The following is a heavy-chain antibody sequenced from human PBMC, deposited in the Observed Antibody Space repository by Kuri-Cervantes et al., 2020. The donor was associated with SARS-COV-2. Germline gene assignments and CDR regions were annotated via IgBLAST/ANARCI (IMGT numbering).Heavy chain of an antibody. CDR1: GFTFSSYW. J-gene: IGHJ4*02. CDR2: IKQDGSEK. D-gene: IGHD4-11*01. V-gene: IGHV3-7*01. Sequence: GESLKISCAASGFTFSSYWMSWVRQAPEKGLELVANIKQDGSEKYYVDSVKGRFTISRDNAKNSLYLQMNSLRAEDTAVYYCARVTTVTEGYWGQGTLVTVSS. CDR3: ARVTTVTEGY.